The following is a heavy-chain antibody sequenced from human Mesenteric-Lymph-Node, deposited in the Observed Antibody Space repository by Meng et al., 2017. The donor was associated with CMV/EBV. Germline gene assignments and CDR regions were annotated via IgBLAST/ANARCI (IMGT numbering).Heavy chain of an antibody. CDR3: VRAPGAGAGDN. D-gene: IGHD6-19*01. V-gene: IGHV4-4*02. J-gene: IGHJ4*02. CDR1: GDSISSDNW. CDR2: INHYGGT. Sequence: LPCPGSGDSISSDNWWSWVRQPPGEGLQWIGEINHYGGTNYKPSLKSRVTMSMDKSKNQFSLTLSSVTAADTAVYYCVRAPGAGAGDNWGLGTLVTVSS.